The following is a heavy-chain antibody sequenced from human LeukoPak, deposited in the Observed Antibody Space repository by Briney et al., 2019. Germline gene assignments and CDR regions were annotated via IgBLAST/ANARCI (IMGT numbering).Heavy chain of an antibody. CDR2: ISWNSGSI. V-gene: IGHV3-9*01. D-gene: IGHD6-19*01. J-gene: IGHJ4*02. CDR1: GFTFDDYA. Sequence: HSGGSLRLSCAASGFTFDDYAMHWVRQAPGKGLERVSGISWNSGSIGYADSVKGRFTICRDNAKNSLYLQMNSLRAEDTALYYCAKDISSSGIYYFDYWGQGTLVTVSS. CDR3: AKDISSSGIYYFDY.